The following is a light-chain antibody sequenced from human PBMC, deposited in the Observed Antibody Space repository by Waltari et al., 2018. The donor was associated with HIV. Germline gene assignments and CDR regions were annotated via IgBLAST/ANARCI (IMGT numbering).Light chain of an antibody. CDR3: QQSHAPPLT. J-gene: IGKJ4*01. V-gene: IGKV1-39*01. Sequence: DIQVTQSPSSLSAYTGDTVIITCRASQHIKNYLNWYHHKPGESPRLLIYYASGLQSGVPSRFTGSGSGTEFNFTISGLQSEDTATYYCQQSHAPPLTFGGGTKVEIK. CDR2: YAS. CDR1: QHIKNY.